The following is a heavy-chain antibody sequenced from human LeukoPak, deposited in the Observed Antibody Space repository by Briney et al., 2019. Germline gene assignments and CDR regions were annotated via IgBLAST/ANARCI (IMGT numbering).Heavy chain of an antibody. CDR3: ARDPRMEMAWFDS. CDR1: GFSFSRYW. CDR2: IKQDGSEK. J-gene: IGHJ5*01. Sequence: PGGSLRPSCAASGFSFSRYWISWVRQAPGKGLEWVANIKQDGSEKYYVDSVKGRFTISRDNAKNSLYLQMNSLRAEDTAVYFCARDPRMEMAWFDSWGQGSLVTVSS. D-gene: IGHD1-1*01. V-gene: IGHV3-7*05.